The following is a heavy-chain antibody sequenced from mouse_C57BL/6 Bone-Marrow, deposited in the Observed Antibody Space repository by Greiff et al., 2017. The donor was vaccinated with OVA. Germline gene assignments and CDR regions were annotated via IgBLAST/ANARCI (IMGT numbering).Heavy chain of an antibody. D-gene: IGHD4-1*01. V-gene: IGHV1-69*01. CDR3: ARTGLYWYFDV. J-gene: IGHJ1*03. CDR2: IAPSASYT. CDR1: GYTFTSYW. Sequence: QVQLKESGAELVMPGASVKLSCKASGYTFTSYWMHWVKQRPGQGLEWIGEIAPSASYTNYNQKFKGKSTLTVDKSSSTAYMQLSSLTSEDSAVYYCARTGLYWYFDVWGTGTTVTVSS.